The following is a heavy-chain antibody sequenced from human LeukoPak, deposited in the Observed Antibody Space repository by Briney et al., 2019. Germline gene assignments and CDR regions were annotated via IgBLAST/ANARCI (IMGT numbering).Heavy chain of an antibody. J-gene: IGHJ6*02. CDR1: GGTFSSYA. CDR2: IIPIFGTA. Sequence: ASVKVSCKASGGTFSSYAISWVRQAPGQGLEWMGGIIPIFGTANYAQKFQGRVTITADESTSTAYMELSSLRSEDTAVYYRARDDSSGYYYSSINYYYYGMDVWGQGTTVTVSS. D-gene: IGHD3-22*01. CDR3: ARDDSSGYYYSSINYYYYGMDV. V-gene: IGHV1-69*01.